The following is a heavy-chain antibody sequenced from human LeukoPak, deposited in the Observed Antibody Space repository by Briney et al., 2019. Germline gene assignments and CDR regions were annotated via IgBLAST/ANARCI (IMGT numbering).Heavy chain of an antibody. V-gene: IGHV3-30*02. CDR2: IRYDGSNK. CDR1: GFTFSSYG. CDR3: AKTYYYDSSGYYYFDY. Sequence: QPGGSLRLSRAASGFTFSSYGMHWVRQAPGKGLEWVAFIRYDGSNKYYADSVKGRFTISRDNSKNTLYLQMNSLRAEDTAVYYCAKTYYYDSSGYYYFDYWGQGTLVTVSS. J-gene: IGHJ4*02. D-gene: IGHD3-22*01.